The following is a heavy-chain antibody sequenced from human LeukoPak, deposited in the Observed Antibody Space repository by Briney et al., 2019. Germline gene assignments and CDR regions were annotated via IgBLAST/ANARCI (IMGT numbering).Heavy chain of an antibody. D-gene: IGHD3-22*01. CDR1: GFTFSSYE. V-gene: IGHV3-48*03. CDR2: IGSSGSTI. J-gene: IGHJ4*02. Sequence: PGGSLRLSCAASGFTFSSYEMNWVRQAPGKGLEWVSYIGSSGSTIYYADSVKGRFTISRDNAKNSLYLQMNSLRAEDTAVYYCARDHYYDSSGYYYWGQGTLVTVSS. CDR3: ARDHYYDSSGYYY.